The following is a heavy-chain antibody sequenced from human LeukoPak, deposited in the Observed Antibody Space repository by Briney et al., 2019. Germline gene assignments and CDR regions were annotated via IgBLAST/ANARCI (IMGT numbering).Heavy chain of an antibody. CDR3: ASGYSSSWYDYYYYYMDV. J-gene: IGHJ6*03. Sequence: ASVKVSCKASGGTFSSYAITWVRQAPGQGLEWMGRIIPIFGTANYAQKFQGRVTITTDESTSTAYMELSSLRSEDTAVYYCASGYSSSWYDYYYYYMDVWGKGTTVTVSS. CDR2: IIPIFGTA. D-gene: IGHD6-13*01. V-gene: IGHV1-69*05. CDR1: GGTFSSYA.